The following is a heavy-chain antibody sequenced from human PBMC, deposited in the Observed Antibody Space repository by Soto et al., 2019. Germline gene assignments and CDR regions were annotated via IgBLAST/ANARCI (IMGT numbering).Heavy chain of an antibody. Sequence: PGVSLRLSCSPSGFTVSSNYMSWVRQAPGKGLEWVSVIYSGGSTYYADSVKGRFTISRDNSKNTLYLQMNSLRAEDTAVYYCARWLQLPKHFDYWGQGTLVTVSS. V-gene: IGHV3-53*01. D-gene: IGHD5-12*01. CDR1: GFTVSSNY. CDR2: IYSGGST. CDR3: ARWLQLPKHFDY. J-gene: IGHJ4*02.